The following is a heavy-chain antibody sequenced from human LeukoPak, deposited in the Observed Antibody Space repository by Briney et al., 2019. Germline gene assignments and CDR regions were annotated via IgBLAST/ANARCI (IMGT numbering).Heavy chain of an antibody. CDR2: IYYSGST. D-gene: IGHD3-9*01. J-gene: IGHJ5*02. Sequence: SETLSLTCTVSGGSISSYYWSWIRQPPGKGLEWIGYIYYSGSTNYNPSLKSRVTISVDASKNQFSLKLSSVTAADTAVYYCARGRGRTYYDILTGYQEYNWFDPWGQGTLVTVSS. CDR3: ARGRGRTYYDILTGYQEYNWFDP. V-gene: IGHV4-59*01. CDR1: GGSISSYY.